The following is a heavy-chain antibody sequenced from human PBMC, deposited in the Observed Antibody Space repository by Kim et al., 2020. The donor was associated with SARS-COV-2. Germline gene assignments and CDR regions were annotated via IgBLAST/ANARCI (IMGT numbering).Heavy chain of an antibody. J-gene: IGHJ3*02. CDR1: GGSISSYY. CDR2: IYYSGST. Sequence: SETLSLTCTVSGGSISSYYWSWIRQPPGKGLEWIGYIYYSGSTNYNPSLKSRVTISVDTSKNQFSLKLSSVTAADTAVYYCARGQRGYAFDIWGQGTMVTVSS. V-gene: IGHV4-59*01. CDR3: ARGQRGYAFDI.